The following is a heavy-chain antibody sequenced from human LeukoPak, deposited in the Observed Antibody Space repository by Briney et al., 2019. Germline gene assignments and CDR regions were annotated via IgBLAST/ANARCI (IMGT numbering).Heavy chain of an antibody. D-gene: IGHD6-19*01. CDR2: IYTSGST. V-gene: IGHV4-61*02. CDR3: ARKAWAGQWANWFDP. J-gene: IGHJ5*02. CDR1: GGSISSGSYY. Sequence: SETLSLTCTVSGGSISSGSYYWSWIRQPAGKGLEWIGRIYTSGSTNYNPSLKSRVTISVDTSKNQFSLKLSSVTAADTAVYYCARKAWAGQWANWFDPWGQGTLVTVSS.